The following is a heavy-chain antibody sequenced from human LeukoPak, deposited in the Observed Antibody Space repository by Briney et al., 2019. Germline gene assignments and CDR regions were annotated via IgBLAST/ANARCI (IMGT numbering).Heavy chain of an antibody. CDR1: GFSFSGYW. CDR3: ARGSRITPPDY. J-gene: IGHJ4*02. CDR2: IKQDGSVK. Sequence: GGSLRLSYAASGFSFSGYWMSWVRQTPGKGLEWVANIKQDGSVKNSVDSMKGRFTISRDNAKNSLYLQMNSLRDEDTAVYYCARGSRITPPDYWGQGTLVTVSS. D-gene: IGHD3-3*01. V-gene: IGHV3-7*01.